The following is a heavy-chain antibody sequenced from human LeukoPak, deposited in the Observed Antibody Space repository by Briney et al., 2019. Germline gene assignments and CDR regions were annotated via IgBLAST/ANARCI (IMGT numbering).Heavy chain of an antibody. CDR2: ISHSGST. Sequence: PSETLSLTCTVSGGSISNYYWSWIRQPPGKGPEWIGYISHSGSTKYNPSLKSRVTISVDTSQNQFSLRLTSVTAADTAVYWCARDARGYNYDYSWLDTWGQGTLVTVSS. CDR1: GGSISNYY. D-gene: IGHD5-18*01. J-gene: IGHJ5*02. V-gene: IGHV4-59*01. CDR3: ARDARGYNYDYSWLDT.